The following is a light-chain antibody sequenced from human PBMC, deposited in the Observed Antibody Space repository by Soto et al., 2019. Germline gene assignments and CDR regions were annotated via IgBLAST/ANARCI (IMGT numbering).Light chain of an antibody. J-gene: IGLJ1*01. V-gene: IGLV2-14*01. CDR1: SSDIGGYNY. Sequence: QSVLPQPSSMSGSPGQSVTISCAGTSSDIGGYNYVSWYQHHPGTAPKLIIYDVSSRPSGVSHRFSASKSGNTASLTISGLQAEDEADYYCSSFSVVSPLFGTGTKVTVL. CDR2: DVS. CDR3: SSFSVVSPL.